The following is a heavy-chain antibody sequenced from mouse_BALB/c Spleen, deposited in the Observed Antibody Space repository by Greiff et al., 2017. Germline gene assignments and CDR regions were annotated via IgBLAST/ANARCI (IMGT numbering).Heavy chain of an antibody. J-gene: IGHJ3*01. Sequence: VQLQQSGAELVRPGVSVKISCKGSGYTFTDYAMHWVKQSHAKSLEWIGVISTYYGDASYNQKFKGKATMTVDKSSSTAYMELARLTSEDSAIYYCASLYDYDDWFAYWGQGTLVTVSA. D-gene: IGHD2-4*01. CDR2: ISTYYGDA. V-gene: IGHV1S137*01. CDR3: ASLYDYDDWFAY. CDR1: GYTFTDYA.